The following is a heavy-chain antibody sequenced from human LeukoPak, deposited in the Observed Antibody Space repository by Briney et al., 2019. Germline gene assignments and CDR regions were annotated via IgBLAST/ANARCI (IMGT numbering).Heavy chain of an antibody. CDR2: IYTSGST. D-gene: IGHD3-9*01. Sequence: PSETLPLTCTVSGGSISSGSYYWSWIRQPAGKGLEWIGRIYTSGSTNYNPSLKSRVTISVDTSKNQFSLKLSSVTAADTAVYYCARAPPLRYFDWLPGYPYYYYYMDVWGKGTTVTISS. CDR1: GGSISSGSYY. CDR3: ARAPPLRYFDWLPGYPYYYYYMDV. V-gene: IGHV4-61*02. J-gene: IGHJ6*03.